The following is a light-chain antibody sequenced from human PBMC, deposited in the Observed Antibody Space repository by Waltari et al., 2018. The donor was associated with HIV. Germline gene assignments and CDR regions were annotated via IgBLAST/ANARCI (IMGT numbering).Light chain of an antibody. CDR1: QSLLHSNGYNY. V-gene: IGKV2-28*01. CDR2: LGS. J-gene: IGKJ1*01. Sequence: IILTQSPLSLPATPGEPASLTCRSNQSLLHSNGYNYLDWYLQRPGQSPRLLSSLGSDRASGVPDRFSGSKSGTDFILKISKVEAEDVGVYYCMQALQTPWTFGQGTKVEIK. CDR3: MQALQTPWT.